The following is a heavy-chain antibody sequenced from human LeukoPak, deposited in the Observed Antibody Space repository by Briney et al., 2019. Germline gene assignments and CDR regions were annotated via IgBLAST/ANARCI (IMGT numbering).Heavy chain of an antibody. CDR2: ISGSGGST. D-gene: IGHD6-6*01. CDR1: GFTFSSYA. V-gene: IGHV3-23*01. J-gene: IGHJ4*02. Sequence: GGSLRLSCAASGFTFSSYAMSWVRQAPGKGLEWVSAISGSGGSTYYADSVKGRFTISRDNSKNTLNLQMNSLRAEDTAVYYCAKDLSSSSSTYWGQGTLVTVSS. CDR3: AKDLSSSSSTY.